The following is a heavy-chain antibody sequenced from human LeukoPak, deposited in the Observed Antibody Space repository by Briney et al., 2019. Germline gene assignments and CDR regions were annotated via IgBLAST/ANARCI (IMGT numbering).Heavy chain of an antibody. J-gene: IGHJ5*02. CDR2: INHSGST. D-gene: IGHD4-11*01. CDR1: GGSFSGYY. Sequence: SETLSLTCAVYGGSFSGYYWSWIRQPPGQGLEWIGEINHSGSTNYNPSLKSRVTISVDTSKNQFSLKLSSVTAADTAVYYCATNPQTTVTTRHFNWFDPWGQGTLVTVSS. CDR3: ATNPQTTVTTRHFNWFDP. V-gene: IGHV4-34*01.